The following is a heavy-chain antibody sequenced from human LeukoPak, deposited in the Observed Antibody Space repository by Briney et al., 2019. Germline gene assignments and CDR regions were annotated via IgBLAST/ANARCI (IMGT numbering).Heavy chain of an antibody. Sequence: SGGSLRLSCAASGXTFSSYWMHQVRQAPGKGLVWVSGTNTDGSSTMYADSVKGRFTIARDNAKNTLYLQMNSLRAEDTAVYYCYGANAEHWGQGTLVTVSS. V-gene: IGHV3-74*03. CDR2: TNTDGSST. J-gene: IGHJ1*01. CDR1: GXTFSSYW. D-gene: IGHD4-23*01. CDR3: YGANAEH.